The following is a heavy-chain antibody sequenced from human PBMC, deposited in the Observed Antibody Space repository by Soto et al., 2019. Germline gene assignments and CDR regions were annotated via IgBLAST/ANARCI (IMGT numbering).Heavy chain of an antibody. V-gene: IGHV3-33*01. Sequence: GGSLRLSCAASGFTFSSYGMHWVRQAPGKGLEWVAVIWYDGSNKYYADSVKGRFTISRDNSKNTLYLQMNSLRAEDTAVYYCARETSYSSGWYGMDVWRQGTTVTVSS. CDR3: ARETSYSSGWYGMDV. D-gene: IGHD6-19*01. CDR1: GFTFSSYG. J-gene: IGHJ6*02. CDR2: IWYDGSNK.